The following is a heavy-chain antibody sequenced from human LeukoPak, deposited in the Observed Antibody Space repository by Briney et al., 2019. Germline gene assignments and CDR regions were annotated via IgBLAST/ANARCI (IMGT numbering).Heavy chain of an antibody. CDR3: AGIWSAYYLDLVDY. CDR2: IQHDGSEK. D-gene: IGHD3-3*01. V-gene: IGHV3-7*01. CDR1: GFTFRDYW. Sequence: PGGSLRLSCAASGFTFRDYWMTWVRQAPGKGLEWVANIQHDGSEKYYVDSVKGRFTISRDNAKNSLYLQMNSLRVDDTAVYYCAGIWSAYYLDLVDYWGQGTLVTVSS. J-gene: IGHJ4*02.